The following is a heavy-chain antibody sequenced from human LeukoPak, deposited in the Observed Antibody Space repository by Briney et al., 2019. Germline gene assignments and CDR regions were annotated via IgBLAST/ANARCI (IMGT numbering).Heavy chain of an antibody. V-gene: IGHV3-7*01. D-gene: IGHD2-15*01. CDR1: GFTLSDFW. CDR3: ARFGYVAAVDY. CDR2: IEPAGSET. J-gene: IGHJ4*02. Sequence: GGSLRLSCAASGFTLSDFWMTWVRQAPGEGLEWVANIEPAGSETYYVDPVKGRFPISRDNAKNLVYLQMNSLRAEDTAVYYCARFGYVAAVDYWGQGTLVTVSS.